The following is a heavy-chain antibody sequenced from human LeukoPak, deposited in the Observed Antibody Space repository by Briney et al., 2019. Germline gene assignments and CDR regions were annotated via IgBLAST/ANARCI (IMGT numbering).Heavy chain of an antibody. J-gene: IGHJ3*02. CDR3: ASSALTGVAFDI. CDR1: GFTFSGYD. CDR2: ISRSGSTK. Sequence: PGGSLRLSCAASGFTFSGYDMNWVRQAPGKGLEWLSYISRSGSTKYYADSVKGRFTISRDNAKNSLFLQMNSLRAEDTAVYYCASSALTGVAFDIWGQGTMVTVSS. V-gene: IGHV3-48*03.